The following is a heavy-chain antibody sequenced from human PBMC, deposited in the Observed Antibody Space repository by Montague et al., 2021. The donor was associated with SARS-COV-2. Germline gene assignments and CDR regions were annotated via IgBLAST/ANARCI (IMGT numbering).Heavy chain of an antibody. D-gene: IGHD6-19*01. CDR2: ISDGGTST. V-gene: IGHV3-23*01. Sequence: SLRLSCAGSGFTFDSHAMSWVRQAPGKGLEWVAGISDGGTSTYHADSVKGRLIISRDNSKSTLYLQIHSLRAEDTAVYYCAKDLDTSGWYTFFFDSWGQGTLVTVSS. J-gene: IGHJ4*02. CDR3: AKDLDTSGWYTFFFDS. CDR1: GFTFDSHA.